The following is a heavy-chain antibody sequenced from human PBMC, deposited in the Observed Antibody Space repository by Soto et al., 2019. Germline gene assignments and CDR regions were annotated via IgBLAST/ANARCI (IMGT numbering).Heavy chain of an antibody. V-gene: IGHV1-3*01. J-gene: IGHJ5*02. CDR1: GYTFTSYT. Sequence: GASVKVSCKASGYTFTSYTMHWVRQAPGQSLEWMGWITAGNGNTKYSQKFQGRVTITRDTSASTVYMELNSLTSEDTAVYYCARTAGPTPFDPWGQGTPVTVSS. D-gene: IGHD6-19*01. CDR2: ITAGNGNT. CDR3: ARTAGPTPFDP.